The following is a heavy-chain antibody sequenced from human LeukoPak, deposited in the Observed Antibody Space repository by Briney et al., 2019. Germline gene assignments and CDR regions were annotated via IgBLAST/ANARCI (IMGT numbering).Heavy chain of an antibody. D-gene: IGHD3-3*01. Sequence: SETLSLTCAVYAGTVSGYYWGWMRQPPGQGLEWIGEINHSGSTNYNPSLKSRVTIAVDTSNNQFSLLLSSVTDAAAAVYSGTRGAISGGPLARYPRDYWGQGTLVTVSS. CDR1: AGTVSGYY. J-gene: IGHJ4*02. CDR2: INHSGST. V-gene: IGHV4-34*01. CDR3: TRGAISGGPLARYPRDY.